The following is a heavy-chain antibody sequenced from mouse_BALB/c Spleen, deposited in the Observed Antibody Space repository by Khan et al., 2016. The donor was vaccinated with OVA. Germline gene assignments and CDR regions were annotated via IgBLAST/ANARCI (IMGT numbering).Heavy chain of an antibody. J-gene: IGHJ4*01. Sequence: VQLQESGPGLVAPSQSLSITCTVSGFSLSRYNIHWVRQPPGKGLEWLGMIWGGGGTDYNSTLKSRLNIGKDNSKSQVFLKMNSLQTDDTAMYYCARAYYRYDGYYAMDYWGQGTSVTVSS. CDR1: GFSLSRYN. V-gene: IGHV2-6-4*01. D-gene: IGHD2-14*01. CDR3: ARAYYRYDGYYAMDY. CDR2: IWGGGGT.